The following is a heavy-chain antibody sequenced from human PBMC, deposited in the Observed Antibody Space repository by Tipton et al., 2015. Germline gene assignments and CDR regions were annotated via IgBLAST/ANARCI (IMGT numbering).Heavy chain of an antibody. J-gene: IGHJ5*02. CDR3: AREAIFGVAYWFDP. CDR2: ISYTETS. Sequence: LRLSCTVSGGSVSSGSYYWSWIRQPPGKGLEWIGYISYTETSHYNASLKSRVTISIDTSKNQFSLKLRSVTAADTAVYYCAREAIFGVAYWFDPWGPGTLVTVSS. V-gene: IGHV4-61*01. CDR1: GGSVSSGSYY. D-gene: IGHD3-3*01.